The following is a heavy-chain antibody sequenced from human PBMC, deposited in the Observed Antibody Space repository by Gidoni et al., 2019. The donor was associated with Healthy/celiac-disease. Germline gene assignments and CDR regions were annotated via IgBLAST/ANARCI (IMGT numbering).Heavy chain of an antibody. Sequence: QVQLQPWGAGLLKPSETLPLTCAVYGGSFSGYSWSWIRQPPGKGLEWIGEINHSGSTNYNPALKSRVTISVDTSKNQFSLKLSSVTAADTAVYYCARGKQWLVRSPFDYWGQGTLVTVSS. CDR2: INHSGST. CDR3: ARGKQWLVRSPFDY. V-gene: IGHV4-34*01. D-gene: IGHD6-19*01. J-gene: IGHJ4*02. CDR1: GGSFSGYS.